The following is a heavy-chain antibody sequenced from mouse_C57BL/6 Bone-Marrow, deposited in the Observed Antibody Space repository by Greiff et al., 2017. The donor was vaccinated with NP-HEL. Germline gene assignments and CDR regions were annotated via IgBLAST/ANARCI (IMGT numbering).Heavy chain of an antibody. CDR3: ASYYYGRRDWFAY. CDR2: IWGVGST. Sequence: VKLVESGPGLVAPSQSLSITCTVSGFSLTSYGVDWVRQSPGKGLEWLGVIWGVGSTHYNSALKSRLSISKDNSKSQVFLKMNSLQTDDTAMYYCASYYYGRRDWFAYWGQGTLVTVSA. D-gene: IGHD1-1*01. V-gene: IGHV2-6*01. CDR1: GFSLTSYG. J-gene: IGHJ3*01.